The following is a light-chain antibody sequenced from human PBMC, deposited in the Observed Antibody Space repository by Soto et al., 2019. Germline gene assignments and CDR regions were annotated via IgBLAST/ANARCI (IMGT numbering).Light chain of an antibody. Sequence: QSVLTQPASVSGSPGQSITISCTGTSSDIGSYDLVSWYQQHPGTAPKLIIYEVTKRPSGVPTRFSGSKSGNTASLTISGLQAVDEADYYCCSFADFTYVFGTGTKATVL. CDR1: SSDIGSYDL. CDR3: CSFADFTYV. J-gene: IGLJ1*01. CDR2: EVT. V-gene: IGLV2-23*02.